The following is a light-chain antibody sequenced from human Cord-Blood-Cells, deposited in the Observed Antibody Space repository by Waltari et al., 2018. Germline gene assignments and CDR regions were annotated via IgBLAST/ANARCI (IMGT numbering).Light chain of an antibody. CDR2: EDS. V-gene: IGLV2-23*01. J-gene: IGLJ3*02. Sequence: QSALTQPASVSGSPGQSITISCTGTSSDVGSYNLVSWYQQHPGKAPKLMIYEDSKRPSGVSTRVSGSESGNTASLTISGLQAEDEADYYCCSYAGSSTWVFGGGTKLTVL. CDR1: SSDVGSYNL. CDR3: CSYAGSSTWV.